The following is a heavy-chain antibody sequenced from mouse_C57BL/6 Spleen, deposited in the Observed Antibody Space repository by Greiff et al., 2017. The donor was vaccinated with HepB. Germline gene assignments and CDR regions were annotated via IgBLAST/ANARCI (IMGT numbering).Heavy chain of an antibody. CDR2: IYPGDGDT. CDR1: GYAFSSYW. D-gene: IGHD3-1*01. V-gene: IGHV1-80*01. CDR3: ARWGASGYFDY. Sequence: QVQLQQSGAELVKPGASVKISCKASGYAFSSYWMNWVKQRPGKGLEWIGQIYPGDGDTNYNGKFKGKATLTADKSSSTAYMQLSSLTSEDSAFYFCARWGASGYFDYWGQGTTLTVSS. J-gene: IGHJ2*01.